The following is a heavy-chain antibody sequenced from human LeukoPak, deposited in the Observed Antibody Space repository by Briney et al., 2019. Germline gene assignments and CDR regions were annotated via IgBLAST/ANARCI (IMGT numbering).Heavy chain of an antibody. J-gene: IGHJ4*02. Sequence: GGSLRLSCAASGFTFSSYGMHWVREAPGKGLEGVADIWYDGSNKYYADSVKGRFTISRDNSKYPLYLQMNSLRAEDTAVYYCARDIGYYYDSSGPADYWGQGTLVTVSS. D-gene: IGHD3-22*01. CDR1: GFTFSSYG. V-gene: IGHV3-33*01. CDR3: ARDIGYYYDSSGPADY. CDR2: IWYDGSNK.